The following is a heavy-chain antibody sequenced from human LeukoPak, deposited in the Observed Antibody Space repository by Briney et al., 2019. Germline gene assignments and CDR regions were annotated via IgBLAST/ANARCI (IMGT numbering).Heavy chain of an antibody. CDR3: ARYSYYGSGNYYNVLFDC. D-gene: IGHD3-10*01. Sequence: GESLKISCKGSGYSFTSYWIGWVRQMPGKGLEWMGIVFPRASDTKYSPSFQGQVTISADKSVNTAYLQWSSLKASDTAIYYCARYSYYGSGNYYNVLFDCWGQGTLVTVSS. CDR2: VFPRASDT. J-gene: IGHJ4*02. CDR1: GYSFTSYW. V-gene: IGHV5-51*01.